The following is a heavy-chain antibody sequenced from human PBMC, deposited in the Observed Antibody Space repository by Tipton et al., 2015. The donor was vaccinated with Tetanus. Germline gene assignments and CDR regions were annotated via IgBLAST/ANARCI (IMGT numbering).Heavy chain of an antibody. CDR1: GGSINSPDYS. CDR3: ARDRGQQFVSDWFDP. V-gene: IGHV4-30-2*01. Sequence: LSLTCTVSGGSINSPDYSWGWIRQPPGKGLEWIGYIYQSGSTSYNPSLATRVTITADNSKHQFSLNLSSVTAADTAVYYCARDRGQQFVSDWFDPWGQGTLVTVSS. J-gene: IGHJ5*02. CDR2: IYQSGST. D-gene: IGHD6-6*01.